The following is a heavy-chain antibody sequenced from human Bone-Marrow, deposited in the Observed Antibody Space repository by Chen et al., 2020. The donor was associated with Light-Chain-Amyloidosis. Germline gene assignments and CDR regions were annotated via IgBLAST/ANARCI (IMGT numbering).Heavy chain of an antibody. CDR3: ARRSDGYYFDY. CDR2: IYPDDSDA. J-gene: IGHJ4*02. CDR1: GYTFPNYW. V-gene: IGHV5-51*01. D-gene: IGHD1-26*01. Sequence: EVQLEQSGPEVKKPGEALKISCKGSGYTFPNYWIGWVRQMPGKGLEWMGVIYPDDSDARYSPSFEGQVTLSADQSTTTSYLQWRSLKASDTAMYCCARRSDGYYFDYWGQGTLVTVSS.